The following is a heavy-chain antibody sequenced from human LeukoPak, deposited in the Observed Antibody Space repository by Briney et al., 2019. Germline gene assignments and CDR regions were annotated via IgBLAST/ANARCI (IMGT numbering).Heavy chain of an antibody. Sequence: GGSLRLSCAASGFTFSSYGLSWVRQAPGKGLEWVANIKQDGSEKYYVDSVKGRFTISRDNAKNALYLQMNSLRAEHTAVYYCARFSRRANLAAAGTRIGCWFDPWGRGTLVTVSS. CDR2: IKQDGSEK. V-gene: IGHV3-7*03. CDR1: GFTFSSYG. J-gene: IGHJ5*02. CDR3: ARFSRRANLAAAGTRIGCWFDP. D-gene: IGHD6-13*01.